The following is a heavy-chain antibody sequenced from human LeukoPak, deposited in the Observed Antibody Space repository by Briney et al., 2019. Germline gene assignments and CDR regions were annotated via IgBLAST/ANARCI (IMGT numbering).Heavy chain of an antibody. V-gene: IGHV4-39*01. J-gene: IGHJ4*02. Sequence: SETLSLTCIVSGDSISNSNLYWGWIRQPPGKGLEWIGSIYYSGNTYYNASLKSRVSISVDTSKNQFSLRLTSVTAADTAVYYCARQTGSGLFILPGGQGKLVTVSS. D-gene: IGHD3-10*01. CDR3: ARQTGSGLFILP. CDR2: IYYSGNT. CDR1: GDSISNSNLY.